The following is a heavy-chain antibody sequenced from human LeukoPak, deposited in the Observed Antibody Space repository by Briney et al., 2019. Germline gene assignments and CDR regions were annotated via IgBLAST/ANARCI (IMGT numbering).Heavy chain of an antibody. D-gene: IGHD3-10*01. J-gene: IGHJ3*02. CDR1: GFTFSSYS. CDR2: ISSSSSYI. V-gene: IGHV3-21*01. Sequence: PGGSLRLSCAASGFTFSSYSMNWVRQAPGKGLEWVSSISSSSSYIYYADSVKGRFTISRDNAKNSLYLQMNSLRAEDTAVYYCARDHYGSGSRPRAAFDIWGQGTMVTVSS. CDR3: ARDHYGSGSRPRAAFDI.